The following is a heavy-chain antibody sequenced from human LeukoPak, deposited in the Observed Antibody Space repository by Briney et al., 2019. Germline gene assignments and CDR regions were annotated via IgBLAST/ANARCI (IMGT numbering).Heavy chain of an antibody. D-gene: IGHD1-26*01. CDR2: IKQNGDEK. V-gene: IGHV3-7*01. Sequence: GGSLRLSCAASGFTFGSYWMNWLRQAPGKGLEWVANIKQNGDEKCYVDSVKGRFTISKGNAKNSLYLQMNSLRVEDTAVYYCARSGVGVKDYWGQGTLVTVSS. J-gene: IGHJ4*02. CDR3: ARSGVGVKDY. CDR1: GFTFGSYW.